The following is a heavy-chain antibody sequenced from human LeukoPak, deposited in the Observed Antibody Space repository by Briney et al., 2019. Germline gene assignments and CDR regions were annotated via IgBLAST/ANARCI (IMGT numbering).Heavy chain of an antibody. J-gene: IGHJ4*02. CDR3: AKVTATTFDY. V-gene: IGHV1-2*02. CDR2: IHPNGGNT. D-gene: IGHD2-21*02. CDR1: GYTFTGYY. Sequence: GASVKVSCKASGYTFTGYYIHWVRQAPGQGLEWMGWIHPNGGNTNYAQEFQGRVTMTRDTSISTAYMELNRLTSDDTAVYYCAKVTATTFDYWGQGTLVTVSS.